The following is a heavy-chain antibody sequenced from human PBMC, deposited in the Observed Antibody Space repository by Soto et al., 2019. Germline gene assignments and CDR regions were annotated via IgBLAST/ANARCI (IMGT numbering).Heavy chain of an antibody. D-gene: IGHD5-18*01. CDR2: ISPASGDT. J-gene: IGHJ4*02. V-gene: IGHV1-2*02. CDR1: GYTFTGYY. Sequence: GASVKVSCKASGYTFTGYYMHWVRQAPGQGLEWMGWISPASGDTTYAQKFQGRVTMTRVTSISTAYMELIRLTSDDTAVYSCARGEYRYGQYCFDSWGQGTLVTVSS. CDR3: ARGEYRYGQYCFDS.